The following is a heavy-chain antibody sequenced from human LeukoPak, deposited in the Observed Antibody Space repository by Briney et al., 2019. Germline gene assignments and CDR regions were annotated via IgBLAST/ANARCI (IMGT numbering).Heavy chain of an antibody. V-gene: IGHV4-30-2*01. Sequence: PSQTLSLTCAVSGGSISSGGYSWSWIRQPPGKGLEWIGYIYHSGSTYYNPSLKSRVTISVDTSKNQFSLKLSSVTAADTAVYYCARGRAITMVRGPFPFDYWGQGTLVTVSS. CDR3: ARGRAITMVRGPFPFDY. D-gene: IGHD3-10*01. CDR2: IYHSGST. J-gene: IGHJ4*02. CDR1: GGSISSGGYS.